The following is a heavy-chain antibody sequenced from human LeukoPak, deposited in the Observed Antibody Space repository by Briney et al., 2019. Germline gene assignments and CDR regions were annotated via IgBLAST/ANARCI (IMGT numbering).Heavy chain of an antibody. J-gene: IGHJ4*02. D-gene: IGHD3-22*01. CDR2: IYYSGST. CDR3: ASLLGDSSGFQEDY. Sequence: PSETLSLTCTVSGGSISSYYWSWIRQPPGKGLEWIGYIYYSGSTNYNPSLKSRVTISVDTSKNQFSLKLSSVTAADTAVYYCASLLGDSSGFQEDYWGQGTLVTVSS. CDR1: GGSISSYY. V-gene: IGHV4-59*12.